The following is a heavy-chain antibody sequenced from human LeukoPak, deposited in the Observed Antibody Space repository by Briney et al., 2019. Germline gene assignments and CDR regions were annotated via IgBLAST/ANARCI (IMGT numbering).Heavy chain of an antibody. CDR2: MNPNSGNT. J-gene: IGHJ6*03. Sequence: ASVKVSCKASGYTFTSYDINWVRQATGQGLEWMGWMNPNSGNTGYAQKFQGRVTITADKSTSTAYMELSSLRSEDTAVYYCARGRTVDSSSWYYYYYYMDVWGKGTTVTVSS. CDR1: GYTFTSYD. D-gene: IGHD6-13*01. V-gene: IGHV1-8*03. CDR3: ARGRTVDSSSWYYYYYYMDV.